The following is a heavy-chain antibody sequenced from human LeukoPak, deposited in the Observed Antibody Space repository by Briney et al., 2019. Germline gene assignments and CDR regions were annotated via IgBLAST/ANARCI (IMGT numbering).Heavy chain of an antibody. Sequence: PGGSLRLSCTASGFTFSIYSMNWVRQAPGKGLEWVSSFSSKRNSTHYADSVKGRFTISRDNAKNSLYLQMNSLRAEDTALYYCAKDMTPERYYYGSGSFDYWGQGTLVTVSS. J-gene: IGHJ4*02. CDR3: AKDMTPERYYYGSGSFDY. CDR1: GFTFSIYS. V-gene: IGHV3-21*04. CDR2: FSSKRNST. D-gene: IGHD3-10*01.